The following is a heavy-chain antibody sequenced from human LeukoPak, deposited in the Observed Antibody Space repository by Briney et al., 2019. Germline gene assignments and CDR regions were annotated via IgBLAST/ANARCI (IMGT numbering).Heavy chain of an antibody. V-gene: IGHV3-30*03. CDR3: ARGSRAIVSTKFARGRYMDV. CDR2: ISHDGSNK. D-gene: IGHD5/OR15-5a*01. Sequence: GGSLRLSCAASEFSVGSNYMTWVRQAPGKGLEWVAVISHDGSNKYYAESVKGRFTISRDNSKNTLYVQMNSLRAEDTAVYYCARGSRAIVSTKFARGRYMDVWGKGTTVTVSS. CDR1: EFSVGSNY. J-gene: IGHJ6*03.